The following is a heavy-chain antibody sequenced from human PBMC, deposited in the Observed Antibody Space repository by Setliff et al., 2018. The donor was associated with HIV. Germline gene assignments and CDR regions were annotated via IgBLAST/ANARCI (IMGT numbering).Heavy chain of an antibody. CDR1: NGSFSEYY. CDR3: TKTPLWFDKADWYFDL. Sequence: SETLSLTCAVYNGSFSEYYWTWVRQPPGKELEWIGEISHGGRSTYNPSLKSRVAISVDTSKNQFSLKLNTVTAADTALYYCTKTPLWFDKADWYFDLWGRGTLVTVSS. J-gene: IGHJ2*01. V-gene: IGHV4-34*01. D-gene: IGHD3-10*01. CDR2: ISHGGRS.